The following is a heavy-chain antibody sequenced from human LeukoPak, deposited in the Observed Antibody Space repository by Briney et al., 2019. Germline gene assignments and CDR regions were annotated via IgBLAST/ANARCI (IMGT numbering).Heavy chain of an antibody. V-gene: IGHV1-2*06. Sequence: ASVKVSCKASGYTFNSYGISWVRQAPGQGLEWMGRINPNSGGTNYAQKFQGRVTMTRDTSISTAYMELSRLRSDDTAVYYCARAYNWNDLYYWGQGTLVTVSS. D-gene: IGHD1-1*01. CDR3: ARAYNWNDLYY. CDR1: GYTFNSYG. J-gene: IGHJ4*02. CDR2: INPNSGGT.